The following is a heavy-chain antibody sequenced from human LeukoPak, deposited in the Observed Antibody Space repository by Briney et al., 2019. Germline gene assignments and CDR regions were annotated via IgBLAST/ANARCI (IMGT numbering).Heavy chain of an antibody. V-gene: IGHV3-23*01. CDR3: AKAHMPFYSSSWYYFDY. J-gene: IGHJ4*02. CDR1: GFTFSSYA. CDR2: ISGSGGST. D-gene: IGHD6-13*01. Sequence: GGSLRLSCAASGFTFSSYAMSWVRQAPGKGLEWVSAISGSGGSTYYADSVKGRFTISRDNSKNTLYLQMNSLRAEDTAVYYCAKAHMPFYSSSWYYFDYWGQGTLVTVSS.